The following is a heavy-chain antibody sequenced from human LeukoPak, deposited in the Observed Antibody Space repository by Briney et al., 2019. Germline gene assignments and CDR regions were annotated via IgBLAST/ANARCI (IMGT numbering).Heavy chain of an antibody. V-gene: IGHV5-51*01. CDR2: IYPGDSDT. D-gene: IGHD6-13*01. J-gene: IGHJ5*02. Sequence: GESLKISCKGSGYSFTSYWIGWVRQMPGKGLEWMGIIYPGDSDTRYSPSLQGQVTLSVDKSINTAYLQWSSLKASDTAMYYCARQVTAASDPWGQGTLVTVSS. CDR3: ARQVTAASDP. CDR1: GYSFTSYW.